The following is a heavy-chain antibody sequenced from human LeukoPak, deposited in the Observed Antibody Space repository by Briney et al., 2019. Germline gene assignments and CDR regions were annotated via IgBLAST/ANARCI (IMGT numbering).Heavy chain of an antibody. D-gene: IGHD6-19*01. Sequence: SGPTLVNPTQTLTLTCTFSGFSRSTGGVGVGWIRQPPGKALELLALLYWDEDQRYSPSMKSRLTITTDTSKNQVVLTMTNMDPVDTATYYCAHRRRSGWDHDAFDIWGQGTMVTVSS. CDR2: LYWDEDQ. CDR1: GFSRSTGGVG. CDR3: AHRRRSGWDHDAFDI. J-gene: IGHJ3*02. V-gene: IGHV2-5*02.